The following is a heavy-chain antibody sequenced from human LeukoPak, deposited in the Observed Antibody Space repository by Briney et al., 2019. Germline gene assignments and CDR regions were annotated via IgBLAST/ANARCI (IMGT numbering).Heavy chain of an antibody. V-gene: IGHV3-23*01. CDR2: ISGSGVST. D-gene: IGHD3-22*01. CDR3: AKGLPYDSSGYAPMGAFDY. Sequence: PGGSLRLSCAAPGFTFSSYAMSWVRQAPGKGLDWVSAISGSGVSTYFADSVKGRFTISRDNSKNTLYLQMNSLRAEDTAVYYCAKGLPYDSSGYAPMGAFDYSGHRTLVT. CDR1: GFTFSSYA. J-gene: IGHJ4*01.